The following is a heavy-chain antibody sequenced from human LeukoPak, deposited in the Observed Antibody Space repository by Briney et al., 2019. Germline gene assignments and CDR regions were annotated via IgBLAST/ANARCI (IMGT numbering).Heavy chain of an antibody. D-gene: IGHD6-13*01. CDR3: ARPQYSSSWFGY. Sequence: SETLSLTCAVYGGSFSDYWWTWIRQSPGKGLEWIGEVNHSGRTNYNPSPKSRVSISVDTSKNQFSLKLSSVTAADTAVYYCARPQYSSSWFGYWGQGTLVTVSS. CDR2: VNHSGRT. J-gene: IGHJ5*01. CDR1: GGSFSDYW. V-gene: IGHV4-34*01.